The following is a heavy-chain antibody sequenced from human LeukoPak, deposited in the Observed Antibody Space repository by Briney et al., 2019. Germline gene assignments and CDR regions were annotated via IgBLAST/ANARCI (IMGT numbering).Heavy chain of an antibody. D-gene: IGHD3-10*01. V-gene: IGHV3-7*01. Sequence: GGSLRLSCAASGFSFSSYWMSWVRQAPGKGLEWVANIKQDGSEKYYVDSVKGRFTISRDNAKNSLYLQMNSLRAEDTAVYYCARDAYGSLHPSTYYYYGMDVWGQGTTVTVSS. CDR2: IKQDGSEK. CDR3: ARDAYGSLHPSTYYYYGMDV. CDR1: GFSFSSYW. J-gene: IGHJ6*02.